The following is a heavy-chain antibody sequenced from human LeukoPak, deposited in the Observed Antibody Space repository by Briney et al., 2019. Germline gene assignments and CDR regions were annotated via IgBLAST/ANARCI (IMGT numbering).Heavy chain of an antibody. CDR3: AREDWDPGYGMDV. D-gene: IGHD3-9*01. Sequence: ASVKVSCKASRYTFTSYYMHWVRQAPGQGLEWMGIINPSGGSTSYAQKFQGRVTMTRDTSTSTVYMELSSLRSEDTAVYYCAREDWDPGYGMDVWGQGTTVTVSS. J-gene: IGHJ6*02. CDR1: RYTFTSYY. V-gene: IGHV1-46*01. CDR2: INPSGGST.